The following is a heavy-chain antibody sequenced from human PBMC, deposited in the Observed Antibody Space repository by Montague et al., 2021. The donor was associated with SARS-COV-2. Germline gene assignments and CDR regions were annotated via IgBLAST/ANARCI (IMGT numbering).Heavy chain of an antibody. J-gene: IGHJ6*03. CDR3: ASSYYYGSGTYVYNYYMDV. CDR1: GGSVSSSPYY. V-gene: IGHV4-39*01. D-gene: IGHD3-10*01. Sequence: SETLSLTCTVSGGSVSSSPYYWCWIRQPPGRGLEWVGSISYSGRTXFXXXXKXRLTISVDSSENQFSLRLSSVTAADTAVYYCASSYYYGSGTYVYNYYMDVWGKGTTVTVSS. CDR2: ISYSGRT.